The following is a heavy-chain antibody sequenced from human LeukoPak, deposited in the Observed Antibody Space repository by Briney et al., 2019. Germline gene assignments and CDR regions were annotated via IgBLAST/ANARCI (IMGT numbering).Heavy chain of an antibody. J-gene: IGHJ4*02. CDR3: ARVPSGITGTTGDY. V-gene: IGHV4-59*01. D-gene: IGHD1-7*01. CDR2: IYYSGST. CDR1: GGSISSYY. Sequence: PSETLSLTCTVSGGSISSYYWSWIRQPPGKGLEWIGYIYYSGSTNYNPSLKSRVTISVDTSKNQFSLKLSSVTAADTAVYYFARVPSGITGTTGDYAGQGTLVTVSS.